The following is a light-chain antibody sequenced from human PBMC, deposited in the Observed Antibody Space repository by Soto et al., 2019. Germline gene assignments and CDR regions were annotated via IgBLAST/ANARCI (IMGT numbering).Light chain of an antibody. J-gene: IGLJ2*01. CDR3: GSYTSSSTLV. V-gene: IGLV2-14*01. Sequence: QSALTQPASVSGSPGQSITISCTGTSRDVGGYNYVSWYQQHPDKAPKLVIYEVSNRPSGVSNRFSGSKSGNTASLTISGLQVEDEADYYCGSYTSSSTLVFGGGTKLTVL. CDR2: EVS. CDR1: SRDVGGYNY.